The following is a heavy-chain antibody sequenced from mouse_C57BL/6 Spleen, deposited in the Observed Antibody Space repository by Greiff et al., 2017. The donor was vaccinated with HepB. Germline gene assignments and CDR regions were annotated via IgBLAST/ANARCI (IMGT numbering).Heavy chain of an antibody. CDR3: ARLTTTVVDKYYFDY. CDR2: IYPRSGNT. CDR1: GYTFTSYG. Sequence: QVQLQQSGAELARPGASVKLSCKASGYTFTSYGISWVKQRTGQGLEWIGEIYPRSGNTYYNEKFKGKATLTADKSSSTAYMELRSLTSEDSAVYFCARLTTTVVDKYYFDYWGQGTTLTVSS. D-gene: IGHD1-1*01. V-gene: IGHV1-81*01. J-gene: IGHJ2*01.